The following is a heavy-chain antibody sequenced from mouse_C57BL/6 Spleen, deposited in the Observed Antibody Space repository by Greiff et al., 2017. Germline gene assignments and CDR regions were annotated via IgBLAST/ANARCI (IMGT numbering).Heavy chain of an antibody. V-gene: IGHV5-9*01. Sequence: EVMLVESGGGLVKPGGSLKLSCAASGFTFSSYTMSWVRQTPEKRLEWVATISGGGGNTYYPDSVKGRFTISRDNAKNTLYLQMSSLRSEDTALYYCARHGYYGSSPSWYFDVWGTGTTVTVSS. D-gene: IGHD1-1*01. CDR3: ARHGYYGSSPSWYFDV. CDR2: ISGGGGNT. J-gene: IGHJ1*03. CDR1: GFTFSSYT.